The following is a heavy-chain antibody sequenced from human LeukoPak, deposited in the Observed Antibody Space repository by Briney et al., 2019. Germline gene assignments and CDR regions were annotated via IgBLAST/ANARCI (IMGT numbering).Heavy chain of an antibody. J-gene: IGHJ4*02. CDR1: GFTFSNYG. CDR2: IWFDGRNK. CDR3: AREWGPIAVSGGPGY. V-gene: IGHV3-33*01. D-gene: IGHD6-19*01. Sequence: GGSLRLSCAASGFTFSNYGMHWVRQAPGKGLEWVALIWFDGRNKFHADSVKGRFTISRDNSKNTLFLQMNNLRAEDTAVYYCAREWGPIAVSGGPGYWGQGALVTVSS.